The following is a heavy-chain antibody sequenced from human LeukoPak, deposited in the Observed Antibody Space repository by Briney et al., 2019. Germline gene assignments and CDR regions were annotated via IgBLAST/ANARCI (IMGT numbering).Heavy chain of an antibody. Sequence: PGGSLRLSCAASGFTFSIYAMSWVRQAPGKGLAWVSGLNEDGGYTYYADSVKGRFIISRDNAKNTLYLEMNSLRVEDTAVYYCVREILVGNYGMDVWGQGTTVTVSS. V-gene: IGHV3-23*01. CDR3: VREILVGNYGMDV. J-gene: IGHJ6*02. CDR1: GFTFSIYA. CDR2: LNEDGGYT. D-gene: IGHD2-2*01.